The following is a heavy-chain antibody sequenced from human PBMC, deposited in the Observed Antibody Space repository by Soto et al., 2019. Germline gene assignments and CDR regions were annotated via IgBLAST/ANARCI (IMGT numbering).Heavy chain of an antibody. D-gene: IGHD3-9*01. CDR2: INHSGST. CDR1: GGSFSGYY. CDR3: ARGNIHYDILTGPPGGPYYLDV. V-gene: IGHV4-34*01. J-gene: IGHJ6*03. Sequence: SETLSLTCAVYGGSFSGYYWSLIRQPPGKGLEWIGEINHSGSTNYNPSLKSRVTISVDTSKNQFSLKLSSVTAADTAVYYCARGNIHYDILTGPPGGPYYLDVWGKGTTVTVSS.